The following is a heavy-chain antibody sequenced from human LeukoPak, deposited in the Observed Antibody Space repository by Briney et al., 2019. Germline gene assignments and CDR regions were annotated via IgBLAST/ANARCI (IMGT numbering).Heavy chain of an antibody. D-gene: IGHD5-24*01. J-gene: IGHJ5*02. CDR1: GGTFSRFA. V-gene: IGHV1-69*13. Sequence: ASVKVSCKGSGGTFSRFAICWLRQAPGQGLEWVGGIIPVDRTPIYAQKFQARIPITPDESTRAVYMEWSSLRSEDTAMYYCARCPSARTIRRWRWSDPWGQGTLVTVSS. CDR3: ARCPSARTIRRWRWSDP. CDR2: IIPVDRTP.